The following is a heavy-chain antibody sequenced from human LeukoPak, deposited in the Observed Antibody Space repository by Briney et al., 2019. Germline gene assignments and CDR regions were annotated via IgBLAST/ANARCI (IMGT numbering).Heavy chain of an antibody. CDR2: IRSKAYRGTT. CDR1: GFTFGDHA. V-gene: IGHV3-49*04. J-gene: IGHJ6*02. D-gene: IGHD1-1*01. Sequence: GGSLRLSCTTSGFTFGDHAMGWVRQAPGKGLEWVGFIRSKAYRGTTEYAAAVKGRFTISRDDSNSIAYLQMSSLKIEDTAIYYCTRGPIQLWVHNGIDVWGQGTTVTVSS. CDR3: TRGPIQLWVHNGIDV.